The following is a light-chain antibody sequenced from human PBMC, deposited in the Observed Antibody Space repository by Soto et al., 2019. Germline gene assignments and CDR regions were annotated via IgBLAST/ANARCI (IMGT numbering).Light chain of an antibody. CDR1: QTINSR. CDR3: HRYNGWNT. V-gene: IGKV1-5*01. CDR2: DAS. J-gene: IGKJ2*01. Sequence: DIQMTQSPPTLSASVGDRVTITCRASQTINSRLAWYQQKPGKAPKLLIYDASTLESGVPSRFSGSGSGTEFTLTISSLQPDDFATYYCHRYNGWNTFGQWTKRE.